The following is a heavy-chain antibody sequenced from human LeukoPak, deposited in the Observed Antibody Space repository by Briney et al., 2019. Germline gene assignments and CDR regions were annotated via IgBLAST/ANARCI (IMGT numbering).Heavy chain of an antibody. CDR2: IWYDGSHI. V-gene: IGHV3-33*01. CDR3: VRDPYEAY. Sequence: GRSLRLSCAASGFTFSSYGMHWVRQAPGKGLEWVAVIWYDGSHIFYADSVKGRFTISRDNSKNTVYLQMNSLRDEDTAMYYCVRDPYEAYWGQGTLVTVSS. CDR1: GFTFSSYG. D-gene: IGHD5-12*01. J-gene: IGHJ4*02.